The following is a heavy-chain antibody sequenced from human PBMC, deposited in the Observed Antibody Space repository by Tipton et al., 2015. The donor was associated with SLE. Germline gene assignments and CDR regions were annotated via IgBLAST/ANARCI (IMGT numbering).Heavy chain of an antibody. CDR1: GFTFDDYA. V-gene: IGHV3-66*01. J-gene: IGHJ3*02. Sequence: SLRLSCAASGFTFDDYAMHWVRQAPGKGLEWVSVIYSGGSTYYADSVKDRFTISRDNSKNTLYLQMNSLRAEDTAVYYCARVPRIAADAFDIWGQGTMVTVSS. CDR2: IYSGGST. CDR3: ARVPRIAADAFDI. D-gene: IGHD6-13*01.